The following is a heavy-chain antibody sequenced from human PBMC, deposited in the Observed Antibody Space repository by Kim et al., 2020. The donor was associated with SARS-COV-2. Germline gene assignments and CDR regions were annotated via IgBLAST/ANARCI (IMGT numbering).Heavy chain of an antibody. J-gene: IGHJ6*02. Sequence: SETLSLTCTVSGGSISSGGYYWSWIRQHPGKGLEWIGYIYYSGSTYYNPSLKSRVTISVDTSKNQFSLKLSSVTAADTAVYYCARDSTMVRGASYGMDVWGQGTTVTVSS. D-gene: IGHD3-10*01. CDR2: IYYSGST. CDR3: ARDSTMVRGASYGMDV. CDR1: GGSISSGGYY. V-gene: IGHV4-31*03.